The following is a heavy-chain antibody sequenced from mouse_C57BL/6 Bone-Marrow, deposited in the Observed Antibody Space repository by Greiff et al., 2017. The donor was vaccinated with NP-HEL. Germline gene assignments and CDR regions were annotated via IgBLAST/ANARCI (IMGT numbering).Heavy chain of an antibody. CDR1: GYTFTSYW. CDR3: ARSSYYDYDYFYWYFDV. J-gene: IGHJ1*03. V-gene: IGHV1-69*01. Sequence: QVQLKQSGAELVMPGASVKLSCKASGYTFTSYWMHWVKQRPGQGLEWIGEIDPSDSYTNYNQKFKGKATLTVDKSSSTAYMQLSSLTSEDSAVYYCARSSYYDYDYFYWYFDVWGTGTTVTVSS. D-gene: IGHD2-4*01. CDR2: IDPSDSYT.